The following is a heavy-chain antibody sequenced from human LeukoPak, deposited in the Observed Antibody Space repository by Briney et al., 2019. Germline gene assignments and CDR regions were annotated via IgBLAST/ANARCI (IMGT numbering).Heavy chain of an antibody. CDR1: GFALTNYG. Sequence: GGSLRLSCAASGFALTNYGMHWVRQAPGKGLVWVSHINHDGSLRNYADSVQGRFTVSRDIAKNTLYLHMNSLGADDTATYYCARDVFSLGDSWGQGTLVTVSS. CDR3: ARDVFSLGDS. V-gene: IGHV3-74*01. J-gene: IGHJ4*02. D-gene: IGHD5/OR15-5a*01. CDR2: INHDGSLR.